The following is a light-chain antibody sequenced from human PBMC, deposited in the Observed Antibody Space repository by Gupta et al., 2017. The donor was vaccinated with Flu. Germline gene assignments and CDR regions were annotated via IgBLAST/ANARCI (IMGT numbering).Light chain of an antibody. CDR2: RAS. CDR3: QHDNGDSRA. CDR1: QSASDW. Sequence: PSTLSASVGDIVTITCRASQSASDWLAWYQQKPGKAPKLLIYRASTLETGVPSRFRGSGSRTEFSLIITSLQPDDFATYYCQHDNGDSRAFGQGTKVNVK. J-gene: IGKJ1*01. V-gene: IGKV1-5*03.